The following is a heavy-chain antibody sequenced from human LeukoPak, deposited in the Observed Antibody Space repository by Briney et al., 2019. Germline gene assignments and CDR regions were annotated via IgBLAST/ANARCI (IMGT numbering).Heavy chain of an antibody. CDR3: AKAWKWELLTYYDY. J-gene: IGHJ4*02. Sequence: GGSLRLSCAASGFTFSSYGMHWVRQAPGKGLEWVAVISYDGSNKYYADSVKGRFTISRDNSKSTLYLQMNSLRAEDTAVYYCAKAWKWELLTYYDYWGQGTLVTVSS. CDR1: GFTFSSYG. CDR2: ISYDGSNK. V-gene: IGHV3-30*18. D-gene: IGHD1-26*01.